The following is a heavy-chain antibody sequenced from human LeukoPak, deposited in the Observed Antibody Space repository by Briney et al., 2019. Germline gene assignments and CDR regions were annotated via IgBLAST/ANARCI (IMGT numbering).Heavy chain of an antibody. CDR2: IHYSGIT. CDR3: ARSGPIAVLVRDPDSFDI. CDR1: GGSISSDDYY. J-gene: IGHJ3*02. D-gene: IGHD6-19*01. Sequence: SETLSLTCTVSGGSISSDDYYWSWIRQPPGKGLEWIGYIHYSGITYYNPSLESRLTISVDTSKNHFSLKLTSVTAADSAVYYCARSGPIAVLVRDPDSFDIWGQGTLVTVSS. V-gene: IGHV4-30-4*01.